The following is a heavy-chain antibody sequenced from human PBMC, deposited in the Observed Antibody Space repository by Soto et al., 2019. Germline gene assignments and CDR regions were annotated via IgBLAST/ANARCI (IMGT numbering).Heavy chain of an antibody. CDR1: GFTFSSYA. V-gene: IGHV3-30-3*01. D-gene: IGHD3-10*01. CDR3: AGSSGWFGEFPRGPFDY. J-gene: IGHJ4*02. Sequence: GGSLRLSCAASGFTFSSYAMHWVRQAPGKGLEWVAVISYDGSNKYYADSVKGRFTISRDNSKNTLYLKMNSLRAEDTAVYYCAGSSGWFGEFPRGPFDYWGQGTLVTVSS. CDR2: ISYDGSNK.